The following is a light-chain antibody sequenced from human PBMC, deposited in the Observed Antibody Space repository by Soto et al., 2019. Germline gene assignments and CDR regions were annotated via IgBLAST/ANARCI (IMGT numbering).Light chain of an antibody. J-gene: IGKJ1*01. V-gene: IGKV3-20*01. Sequence: ETVLTQSPGTLSLSPGERATLSCRASQSVGSNYLAWYQQKPGQAPRVLIFAASSRAAGIPDRFSGSGSGSDFTLSISRLEPEDVAVYYCQQYGNSPWTFGQGTKVEIK. CDR1: QSVGSNY. CDR2: AAS. CDR3: QQYGNSPWT.